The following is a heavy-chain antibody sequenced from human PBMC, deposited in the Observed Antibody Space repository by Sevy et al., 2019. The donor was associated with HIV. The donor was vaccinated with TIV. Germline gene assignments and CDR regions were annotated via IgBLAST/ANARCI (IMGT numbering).Heavy chain of an antibody. CDR2: ISYDGSNK. V-gene: IGHV3-30*04. CDR1: GFTFSSYA. J-gene: IGHJ6*02. CDR3: ASVGYDFWSGRSYGMDV. Sequence: GGSLRLSCAASGFTFSSYAMHWVRQAPGKGLEWVAVISYDGSNKYYADSVKGRFTISRDNSKNTLYLQMNSLRAEDTAMYYCASVGYDFWSGRSYGMDVWGQGTTVTVSS. D-gene: IGHD3-3*01.